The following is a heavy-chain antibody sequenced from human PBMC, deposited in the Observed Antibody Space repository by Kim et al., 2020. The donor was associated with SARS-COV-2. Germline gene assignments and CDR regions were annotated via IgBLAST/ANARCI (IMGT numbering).Heavy chain of an antibody. D-gene: IGHD3-16*01. J-gene: IGHJ3*02. CDR1: GFTFSAYD. CDR3: VRDRMGGAFDM. V-gene: IGHV3-48*02. CDR2: ITKSSTTI. Sequence: GGSLRLSCATSGFTFSAYDMNWVRQAPGKGLEWLSFITKSSTTIYYADSVEGRFTISRDNAKNSLFLQMNSLRDEGTALYYCVRDRMGGAFDMWGQGTM.